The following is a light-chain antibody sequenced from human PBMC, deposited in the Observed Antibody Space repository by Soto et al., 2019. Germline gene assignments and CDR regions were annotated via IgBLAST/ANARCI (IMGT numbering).Light chain of an antibody. CDR1: QNVRCN. V-gene: IGKV3-15*01. CDR3: QQYDDWPPVT. J-gene: IGKJ4*01. CDR2: GAS. Sequence: EIVMTQSPATLSVSLGERATLSCRASQNVRCNLAWYQQKPGQAPRLLIHGASTRATGVPARFSGSGSGTEFTLTISSLQSEDFAVYFCQQYDDWPPVTFGGGTKVEIK.